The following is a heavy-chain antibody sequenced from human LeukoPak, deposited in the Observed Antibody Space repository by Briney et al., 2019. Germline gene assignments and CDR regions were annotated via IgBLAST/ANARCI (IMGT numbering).Heavy chain of an antibody. CDR3: AKSGQFDY. CDR1: GFSFSSYA. V-gene: IGHV3-23*01. J-gene: IGHJ4*02. Sequence: GGSLRLSCAASGFSFSSYAMSWVRQAPGKGLEWVSTIGGSGGTTYYADSMKGWFAISRDNSKNTVSLQMNSLRVEDTAIYYCAKSGQFDYWGQGTLVTVSS. CDR2: IGGSGGTT.